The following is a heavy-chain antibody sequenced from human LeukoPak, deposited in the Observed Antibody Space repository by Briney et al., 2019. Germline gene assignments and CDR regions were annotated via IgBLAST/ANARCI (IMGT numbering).Heavy chain of an antibody. CDR3: ARAGVVPAAINRAFDI. D-gene: IGHD2-2*02. CDR1: GGSIRSGAYY. J-gene: IGHJ3*02. CDR2: IYFNGDT. V-gene: IGHV4-30-4*08. Sequence: SQTLSLTCIVSGGSIRSGAYYWSWIRHPPVRGLEWFGYIYFNGDTYYNASLKCRLSISVDTSKNQFSLKLTSVTAADTAVYYCARAGVVPAAINRAFDIWGQGSVVTVSS.